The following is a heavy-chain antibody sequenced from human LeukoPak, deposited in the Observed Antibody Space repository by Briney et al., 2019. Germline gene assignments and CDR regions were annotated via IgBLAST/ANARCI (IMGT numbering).Heavy chain of an antibody. J-gene: IGHJ6*02. CDR1: GFTFSSYG. CDR2: IWYDGSNK. D-gene: IGHD6-13*01. CDR3: AREAEYSSSWYLYYYYGMDV. V-gene: IGHV3-33*01. Sequence: PGGSLRLSWAASGFTFSSYGMHWVRQAPGKGLEWVAVIWYDGSNKYYADSVKGRFTISRDNSKNTLYLQMNSLRAEDTAVYYCAREAEYSSSWYLYYYYGMDVWGQGTTVTVSS.